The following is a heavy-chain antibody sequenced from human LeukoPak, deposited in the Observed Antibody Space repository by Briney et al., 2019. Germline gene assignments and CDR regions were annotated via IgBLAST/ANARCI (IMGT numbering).Heavy chain of an antibody. CDR1: GFTFSSYA. J-gene: IGHJ4*02. CDR3: AKGYIVATITCFDY. V-gene: IGHV3-23*01. Sequence: GGSLRLSCAASGFTFSSYAMSWVRQAPGKGLEWVSAISGSGGSTYYADSVKGRFTISRDNSKNTLYPQMNSLRAEDTAVYYCAKGYIVATITCFDYWGQGTLVTVSS. CDR2: ISGSGGST. D-gene: IGHD5-12*01.